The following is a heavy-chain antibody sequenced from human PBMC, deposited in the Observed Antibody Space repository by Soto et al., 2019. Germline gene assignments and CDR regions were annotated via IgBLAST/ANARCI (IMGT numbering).Heavy chain of an antibody. CDR3: ASGGYCSSTSCYDGGWFDP. V-gene: IGHV4-39*01. CDR1: GSSISSSSYY. Sequence: PSETLSLTCTVSGSSISSSSYYLGWIRQPPGKGLEWIGSIYYSGSTYYNPSLKSRVTISVDTSKNQFSLKLSSVTAADTAVYYCASGGYCSSTSCYDGGWFDPWGQGTLVTVSS. J-gene: IGHJ5*02. CDR2: IYYSGST. D-gene: IGHD2-2*01.